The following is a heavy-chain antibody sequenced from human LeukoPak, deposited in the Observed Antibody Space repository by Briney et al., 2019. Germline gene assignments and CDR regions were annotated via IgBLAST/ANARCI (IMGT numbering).Heavy chain of an antibody. Sequence: SQTLSLTCTVSGGSFSRGAYAWSWIRQHPGGGLEWIGYIYYSGSTNYNPSLKSRVTISVDTSKNQFSLKLSSVTAADTAVYYCARKALKAYCGGDCYSGAFDIWGQGTMVTVSS. CDR2: IYYSGST. CDR1: GGSFSRGAYA. D-gene: IGHD2-21*02. V-gene: IGHV4-31*03. J-gene: IGHJ3*02. CDR3: ARKALKAYCGGDCYSGAFDI.